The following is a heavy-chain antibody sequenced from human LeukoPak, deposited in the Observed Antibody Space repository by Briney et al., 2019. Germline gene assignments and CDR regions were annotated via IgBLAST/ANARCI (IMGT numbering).Heavy chain of an antibody. Sequence: PSETLSLTCTVSGGSISSYYWSWIRQPPGKGLKWIGYIYYSGSTNYNPSLKSRVTISVDTSKNQFSLKLSSVTAADTTVYYCARVDCSSTSCTHSYFDYWGQGTLVTVSS. V-gene: IGHV4-59*01. CDR2: IYYSGST. J-gene: IGHJ4*02. D-gene: IGHD2-2*01. CDR1: GGSISSYY. CDR3: ARVDCSSTSCTHSYFDY.